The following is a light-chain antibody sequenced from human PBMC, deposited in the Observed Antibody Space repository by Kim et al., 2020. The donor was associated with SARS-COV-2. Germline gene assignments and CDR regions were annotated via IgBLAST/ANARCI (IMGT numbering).Light chain of an antibody. V-gene: IGKV1-12*01. CDR1: QGISSW. Sequence: SVGDRVTIACRASQGISSWLSWSQQKPGKSPRLLIYATSTLPIGVPSRFSGSGSGTDFTLTISSLQPEDSATYYCQQANSLPIPFGEVTRLEI. CDR3: QQANSLPIP. J-gene: IGKJ5*01. CDR2: ATS.